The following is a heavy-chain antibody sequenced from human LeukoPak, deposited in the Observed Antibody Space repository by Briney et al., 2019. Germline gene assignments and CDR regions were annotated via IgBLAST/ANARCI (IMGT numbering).Heavy chain of an antibody. D-gene: IGHD3-16*01. CDR2: IDSSGDTI. J-gene: IGHJ5*02. CDR1: GFTFSFYR. V-gene: IGHV3-48*01. CDR3: ARDLGIQLDP. Sequence: PGGSLRLSCAASGFTFSFYRMNWVRQAPGKGLEWVSYIDSSGDTIHYADSVKGRFTISRDNAKNSLYLQMNSLRAEDTAVYYCARDLGIQLDPWGQGTLVTVSS.